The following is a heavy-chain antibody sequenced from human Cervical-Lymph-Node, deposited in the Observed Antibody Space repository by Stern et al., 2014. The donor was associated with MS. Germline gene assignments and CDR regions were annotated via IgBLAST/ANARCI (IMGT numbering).Heavy chain of an antibody. V-gene: IGHV1-46*01. J-gene: IGHJ4*02. CDR3: ARGREVEMATITVDY. D-gene: IGHD5-24*01. Sequence: QLVQPGAEVKKPGASVKVSCKASGYTFTSYYMHWVRQAPGQGLEWMGIINPSGGSTSYAQKFQGRVTMTRDTSTSTVYMELSSLRSEDTAVYYCARGREVEMATITVDYWGQGTLVTVSS. CDR2: INPSGGST. CDR1: GYTFTSYY.